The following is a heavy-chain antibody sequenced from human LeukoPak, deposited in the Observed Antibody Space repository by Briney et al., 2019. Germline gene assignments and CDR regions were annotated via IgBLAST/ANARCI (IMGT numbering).Heavy chain of an antibody. CDR1: GDSVSSNNAT. CDR3: AGSRYSSSWPNWFDP. Sequence: SQTLSLTCAISGDSVSSNNATWNWIRQSPSRGLECLGRTYYRSKWYNDYAVSVKSRIAINPDTSKNQFSLQLMSVTPEDTAVYYCAGSRYSSSWPNWFDPWGQGTLVTVSS. CDR2: TYYRSKWYN. V-gene: IGHV6-1*01. D-gene: IGHD6-13*01. J-gene: IGHJ5*02.